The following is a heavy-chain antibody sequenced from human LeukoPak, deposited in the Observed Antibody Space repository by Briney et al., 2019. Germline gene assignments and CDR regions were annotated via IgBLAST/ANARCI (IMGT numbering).Heavy chain of an antibody. CDR2: VYHSGST. Sequence: SGTLSLTCAVSGGSISSSYWWSWVRQPPGKGLEWIGEVYHSGSTNYSPSLKSRVTLSVDTSKNQFSLKLSSVTAADTAVYYCARRVRGYGGTLFDYWGQGTLVTVSS. D-gene: IGHD4-23*01. J-gene: IGHJ4*02. CDR1: GGSISSSYW. CDR3: ARRVRGYGGTLFDY. V-gene: IGHV4-4*02.